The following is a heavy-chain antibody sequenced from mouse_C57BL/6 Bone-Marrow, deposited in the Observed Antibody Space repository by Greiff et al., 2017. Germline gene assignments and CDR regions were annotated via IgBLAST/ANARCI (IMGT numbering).Heavy chain of an antibody. CDR1: GYTFTDYY. D-gene: IGHD4-1*01. CDR3: ARRITGTNYAIGY. V-gene: IGHV1-26*01. Sequence: VLLQQSGPELVKPGASVKISCKASGYTFTDYYMNWVKQSHGKSLEWIGDINPNNGGTSYNQKFKGKATLTVDKSSSTAYMELRSLTSEVSAVYSCARRITGTNYAIGYWGQGTSGTVSS. J-gene: IGHJ4*01. CDR2: INPNNGGT.